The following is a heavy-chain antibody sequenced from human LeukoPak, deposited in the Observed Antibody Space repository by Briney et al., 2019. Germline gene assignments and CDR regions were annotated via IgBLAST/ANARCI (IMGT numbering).Heavy chain of an antibody. J-gene: IGHJ2*01. D-gene: IGHD1-26*01. CDR1: GFTFSSYG. V-gene: IGHV3-30*02. Sequence: GGSLRLSCAASGFTFSSYGMHWVRQAPGKGLEWVAFIRYDGSNKYYADSVKGRFTISGDNSKNTLYLQMNSLRAEDTAVYYCAKGRSGSYSGNWYFDLWGRGTLVTVSS. CDR2: IRYDGSNK. CDR3: AKGRSGSYSGNWYFDL.